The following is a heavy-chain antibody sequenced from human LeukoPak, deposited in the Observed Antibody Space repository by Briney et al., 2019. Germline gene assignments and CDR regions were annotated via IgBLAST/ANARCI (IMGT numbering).Heavy chain of an antibody. CDR2: IYHSGST. Sequence: PSETLSLTCAVSGYSISSGYYWGWIRQPPGKGLEWIGSIYHSGSTYYNPSLKSRVTISVDTSKNQFSLKLSSVTAPDTAVYYCARAGYTAIVAFDIWGQGTMVTVSP. CDR3: ARAGYTAIVAFDI. D-gene: IGHD5-18*01. V-gene: IGHV4-38-2*01. CDR1: GYSISSGYY. J-gene: IGHJ3*02.